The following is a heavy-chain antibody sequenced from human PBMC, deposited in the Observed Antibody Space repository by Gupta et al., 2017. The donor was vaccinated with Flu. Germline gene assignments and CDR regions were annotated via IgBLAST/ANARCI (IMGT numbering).Heavy chain of an antibody. CDR1: GFTFGAYF. Sequence: QAQLVESGGGVVQPGPSLRLSCVASGFTFGAYFRHWVRQTPGKGLEWVAATSYDGNNKYYADSVKGRFTISRDNSKSTLYLQMNSLRADDSAIFYCARPNFVYSTMQDGFDLWGQGTMVSVSS. J-gene: IGHJ3*01. D-gene: IGHD1-26*01. CDR2: TSYDGNNK. V-gene: IGHV3-30*03. CDR3: ARPNFVYSTMQDGFDL.